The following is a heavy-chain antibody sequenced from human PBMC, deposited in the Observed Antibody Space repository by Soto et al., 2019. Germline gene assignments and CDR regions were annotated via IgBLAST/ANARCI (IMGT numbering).Heavy chain of an antibody. J-gene: IGHJ3*02. V-gene: IGHV3-33*01. Sequence: QVQLVESGGGVVQPGRSLRLSCAASGFTFSSYGMHWVRQAPGKGLEWVAVIWDDGSNKYYADSVKGRFTISRDNSKNTLDLQMNIVRAEDTAVYYCAGDCYYDSSGYPLAPLGDFAIWGQGTMVTVSS. CDR2: IWDDGSNK. CDR3: AGDCYYDSSGYPLAPLGDFAI. CDR1: GFTFSSYG. D-gene: IGHD3-22*01.